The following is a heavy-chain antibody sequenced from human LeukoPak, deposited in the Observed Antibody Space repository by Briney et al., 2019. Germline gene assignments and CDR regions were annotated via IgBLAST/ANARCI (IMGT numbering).Heavy chain of an antibody. CDR1: GFTFTSYW. J-gene: IGHJ4*02. V-gene: IGHV3-7*01. Sequence: GGSLRLSCAVSGFTFTSYWMSWVRQAPGKGLEWVANINEDGSYKYHADSVKGRLTISRDNAKNSLYLQMNSLRAEDTAVYYCARAPGIAAAGDFDYWGQGTLVTVSS. D-gene: IGHD6-13*01. CDR2: INEDGSYK. CDR3: ARAPGIAAAGDFDY.